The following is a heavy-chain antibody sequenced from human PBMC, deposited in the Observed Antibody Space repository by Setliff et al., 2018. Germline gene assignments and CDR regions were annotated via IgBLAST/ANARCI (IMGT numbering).Heavy chain of an antibody. CDR3: VRAPGRNIRGDY. J-gene: IGHJ4*02. CDR1: GESIRSNNW. D-gene: IGHD3-10*01. Sequence: NPSETLSLTCTVSGESIRSNNWWNWVRQPPGKGLEWIGDIYQSGATNYNPSLKSRVTISADTSKNQFSLKLKSVTAADTAVYYCVRAPGRNIRGDYWGQGALVTVSS. V-gene: IGHV4-4*02. CDR2: IYQSGAT.